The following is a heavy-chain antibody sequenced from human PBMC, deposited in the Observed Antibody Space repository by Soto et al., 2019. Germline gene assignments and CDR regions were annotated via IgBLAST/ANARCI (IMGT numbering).Heavy chain of an antibody. CDR1: GFMFNDYG. CDR3: VKGDLDTAVVNSPDAFDF. CDR2: ISYDGDNK. D-gene: IGHD5-18*01. Sequence: GGSLRLSCAASGFMFNDYGMHWVRQAPGKGLDWVAVISYDGDNKYYAQSVKGRFTISRDNSKNTLFLHMDSLRHEDTAVYHCVKGDLDTAVVNSPDAFDFWGQGTMVTVSS. V-gene: IGHV3-30*18. J-gene: IGHJ3*01.